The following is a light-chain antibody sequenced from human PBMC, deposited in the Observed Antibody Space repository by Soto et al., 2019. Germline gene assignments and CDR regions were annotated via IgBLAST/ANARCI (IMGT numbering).Light chain of an antibody. CDR1: QSVSRTY. V-gene: IGKV3-20*01. CDR2: AAS. Sequence: EIVLTQSPGTLSLSPGERATLSCRASQSVSRTYLAWYQQKPGQAPRLVIYAASNRATGIPDRFSGSASGADFTLTISRLEPEDFAIYYCQQYDASLPMYTFGQGTKLEIK. CDR3: QQYDASLPMYT. J-gene: IGKJ2*01.